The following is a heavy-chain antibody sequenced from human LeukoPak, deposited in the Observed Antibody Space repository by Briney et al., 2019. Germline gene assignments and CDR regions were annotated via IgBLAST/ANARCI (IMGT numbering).Heavy chain of an antibody. CDR2: ISWNSGSI. J-gene: IGHJ6*02. Sequence: GRSLRLSCAASGFTFDDYAMHWVRQAPGKGLEWVSGISWNSGSIGYADSVKGRFTTSRDNAKNSLYLQMNSLRAEDTALYYCAKDSSSWYRSMDVWGQGTTVTVSS. V-gene: IGHV3-9*01. CDR1: GFTFDDYA. D-gene: IGHD6-13*01. CDR3: AKDSSSWYRSMDV.